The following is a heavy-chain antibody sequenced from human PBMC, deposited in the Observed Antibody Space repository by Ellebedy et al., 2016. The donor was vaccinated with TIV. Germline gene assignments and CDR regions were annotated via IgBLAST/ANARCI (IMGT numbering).Heavy chain of an antibody. J-gene: IGHJ6*02. CDR3: ARVSGCTSTNCHRGLDV. CDR1: GDSISTFF. V-gene: IGHV4-59*01. CDR2: VYNSGST. Sequence: MPSETLSLTCTVSGDSISTFFWTWIRQPPGKGLEWIGHVYNSGSTKYNPSIRSRVTIALDTSKKHFSLKLSSVTAADTAVYYCARVSGCTSTNCHRGLDVWGQGTTVTVSS. D-gene: IGHD2-2*01.